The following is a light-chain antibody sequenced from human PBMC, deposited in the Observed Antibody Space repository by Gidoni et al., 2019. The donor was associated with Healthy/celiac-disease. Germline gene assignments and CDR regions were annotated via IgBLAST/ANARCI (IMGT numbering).Light chain of an antibody. Sequence: SVLTQPPSASGTPGPGVTTSCSGSSPNIGSNTVNWYQQLPGPAPKLLIYSNNQRPSGVPDRFSGSKSGTSASLAISGLQSEDEADYYCAAWDDSLNGWVFGGGTKLTVL. J-gene: IGLJ3*02. CDR2: SNN. CDR1: SPNIGSNT. V-gene: IGLV1-44*01. CDR3: AAWDDSLNGWV.